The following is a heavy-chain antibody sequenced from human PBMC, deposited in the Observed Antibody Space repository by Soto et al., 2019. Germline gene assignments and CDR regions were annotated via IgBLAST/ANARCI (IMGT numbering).Heavy chain of an antibody. CDR3: AKDLQSYGDYDYYCYGMDV. D-gene: IGHD4-17*01. J-gene: IGHJ6*02. CDR1: GFTFSTYG. V-gene: IGHV3-30*18. CDR2: ISYDGTNK. Sequence: QVQLVESGGGEVQPGRSLTISCAASGFTFSTYGMHWVRQTPGKGLERVAVISYDGTNKFYSDSVKGRFTISRDNFKKPLTLQMNSLRADDTAVYSCAKDLQSYGDYDYYCYGMDVWGLGTRVTVSS.